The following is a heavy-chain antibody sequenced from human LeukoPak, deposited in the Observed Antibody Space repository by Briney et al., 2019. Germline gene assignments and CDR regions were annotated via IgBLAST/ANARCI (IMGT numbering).Heavy chain of an antibody. J-gene: IGHJ3*02. D-gene: IGHD3-22*01. CDR3: ARHGYYDSSGEAFDI. V-gene: IGHV4-38-2*01. CDR2: IYHSGST. CDR1: GYSISSGYY. Sequence: SETLPLTCAVSGYSISSGYYWGWIRQPPGKGLEWIGSIYHSGSTYYNPSLKSRVTISVDTSKNQFSLKLSSVTAADTAVYYCARHGYYDSSGEAFDIWGQGTMVTVSS.